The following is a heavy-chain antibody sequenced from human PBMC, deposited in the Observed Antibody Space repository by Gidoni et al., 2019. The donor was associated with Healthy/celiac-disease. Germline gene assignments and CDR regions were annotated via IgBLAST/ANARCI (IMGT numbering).Heavy chain of an antibody. CDR3: ARLVRSGYRTAFGY. Sequence: QVQLQESGPGLVKPSPTLSLTCTVSGGSISSGGYYWSWIRQHPGKGLEWIGYIYYSGSTYYNPSLKSRVTISVDTSKNQFSLKLSSVTAADTAVYYCARLVRSGYRTAFGYWGQGTLVTVSS. CDR2: IYYSGST. J-gene: IGHJ4*02. V-gene: IGHV4-31*03. D-gene: IGHD3-22*01. CDR1: GGSISSGGYY.